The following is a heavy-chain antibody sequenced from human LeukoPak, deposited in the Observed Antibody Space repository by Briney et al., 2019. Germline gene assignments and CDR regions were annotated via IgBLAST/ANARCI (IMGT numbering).Heavy chain of an antibody. V-gene: IGHV3-20*04. CDR3: ASDKVTNRYMDV. CDR1: GFTFDDYG. J-gene: IGHJ6*03. CDR2: INWNGGST. Sequence: GGSLRLSCAASGFTFDDYGMSWVRQAPGKGLEWVSGINWNGGSTGYADSVKGRFTISRDNAKNSLYLQMNSLRAEDTALNYCASDKVTNRYMDVWGKGTTVTVSS. D-gene: IGHD4-17*01.